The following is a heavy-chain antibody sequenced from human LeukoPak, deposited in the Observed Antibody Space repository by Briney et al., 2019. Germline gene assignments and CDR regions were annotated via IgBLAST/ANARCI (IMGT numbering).Heavy chain of an antibody. Sequence: SETLSLTCTVSGGSISSSSYFWGWIRQPPGKGLEWIGTIYYSGTTYFNPSLKSRVTISVDTSKNQFSLKLNSVTAADTAVYYCTKVIRETRFDPWGQGTLVTVSS. CDR3: TKVIRETRFDP. CDR1: GGSISSSSYF. D-gene: IGHD2-21*01. CDR2: IYYSGTT. J-gene: IGHJ5*02. V-gene: IGHV4-39*01.